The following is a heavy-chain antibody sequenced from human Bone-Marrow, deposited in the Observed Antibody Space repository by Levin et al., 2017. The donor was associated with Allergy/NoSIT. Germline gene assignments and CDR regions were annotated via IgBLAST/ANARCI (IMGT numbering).Heavy chain of an antibody. V-gene: IGHV3-15*01. J-gene: IGHJ4*02. Sequence: GGSLRLSCAASGFNFNNAWMNWVRQAPGKGLEWVGRIKSKTDGGTTDYAAAVRGRFTFSRDDSKNTLFLQMISLKTEDTAVYYCATGYYYDSGSPAPFDYWGQGTLVTVSS. CDR2: IKSKTDGGTT. CDR1: GFNFNNAW. D-gene: IGHD3-10*01. CDR3: ATGYYYDSGSPAPFDY.